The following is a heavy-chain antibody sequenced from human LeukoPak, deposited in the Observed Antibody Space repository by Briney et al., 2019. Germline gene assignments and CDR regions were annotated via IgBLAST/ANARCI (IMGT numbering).Heavy chain of an antibody. CDR3: AKVPGFGELSPAY. CDR1: GFTFSSYA. J-gene: IGHJ4*02. Sequence: GGSLRLSCAASGFTFSSYAMNWVRQAPGKGLEWVSGISGSGGSTYYADSVKGRFTISRDNSKNTLYLQMNSLRAEDTAVYYCAKVPGFGELSPAYWGQGTLVTVSS. D-gene: IGHD3-10*01. V-gene: IGHV3-23*01. CDR2: ISGSGGST.